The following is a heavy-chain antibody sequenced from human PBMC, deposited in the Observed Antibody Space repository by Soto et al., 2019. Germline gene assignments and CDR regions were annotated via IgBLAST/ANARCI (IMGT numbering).Heavy chain of an antibody. CDR2: ISAYNGNT. J-gene: IGHJ2*01. Sequence: GASVKVSCKASGYTFTTYGISWVRQAPGQGLEWMGWISAYNGNTNYAQKLQGRVTMTTDTSTSTAYMELRSLRSDDTAVYYCARDRVAVAGNWYFDLWGRGTLVTVSS. CDR3: ARDRVAVAGNWYFDL. CDR1: GYTFTTYG. D-gene: IGHD6-19*01. V-gene: IGHV1-18*01.